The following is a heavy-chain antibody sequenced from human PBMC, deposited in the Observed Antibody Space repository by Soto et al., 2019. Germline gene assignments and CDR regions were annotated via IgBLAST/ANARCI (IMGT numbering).Heavy chain of an antibody. CDR1: GYSFTSYW. V-gene: IGHV5-51*01. CDR2: IYPGDSDT. Sequence: PGESLKISCKGSGYSFTSYWIGWVRQMPGKGLEWMGIIYPGDSDTRYSPSFQGQVTISADKSISTAYLQWSSPKASDTAMYYCARLYDSSGYYYVADAFDIWGQGTMVTVSS. D-gene: IGHD3-22*01. J-gene: IGHJ3*02. CDR3: ARLYDSSGYYYVADAFDI.